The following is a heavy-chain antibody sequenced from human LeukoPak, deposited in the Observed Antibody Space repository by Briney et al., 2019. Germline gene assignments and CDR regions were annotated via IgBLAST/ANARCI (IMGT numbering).Heavy chain of an antibody. D-gene: IGHD4-17*01. J-gene: IGHJ4*02. V-gene: IGHV4-59*01. CDR1: GGSISNYY. Sequence: SETLSLTCTVSGGSISNYYWNWIRQPPGKGLEWIGYVSYTGSTNCNPSLKSRVTTSVDTSKNQFSLNLSSVTAADTAMYYCARASTVTTWPLGYWGQGILVTVSS. CDR3: ARASTVTTWPLGY. CDR2: VSYTGST.